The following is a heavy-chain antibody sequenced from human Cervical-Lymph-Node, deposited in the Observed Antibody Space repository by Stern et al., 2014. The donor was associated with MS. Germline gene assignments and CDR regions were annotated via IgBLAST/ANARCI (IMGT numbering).Heavy chain of an antibody. J-gene: IGHJ4*02. D-gene: IGHD5-24*01. CDR3: SRDADAYSLVFGY. Sequence: QLQLQESGPGLVKPSQTLSLTCAVSCGSISRGEYYWSWIRQSPGKGLEWIGYIHYSGTTYYNPSLKSRVTISVDTSKNQFSLKLSSVTAADTAVYYCSRDADAYSLVFGYWGRGTLVTVSS. CDR1: CGSISRGEYY. CDR2: IHYSGTT. V-gene: IGHV4-30-4*01.